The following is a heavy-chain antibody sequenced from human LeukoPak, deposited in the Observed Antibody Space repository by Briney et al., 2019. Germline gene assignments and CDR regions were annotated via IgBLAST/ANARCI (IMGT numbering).Heavy chain of an antibody. CDR2: ISNNGGSS. V-gene: IGHV3-64D*09. CDR3: VKITSVTGGDC. D-gene: IGHD1-1*01. J-gene: IGHJ4*02. CDR1: GFNFCGWT. Sequence: GGSLRLSCVASGFNFCGWTMNWVRQAPGKGLEYVSGISNNGGSSFYADSVKGRFTISRDNSKNTLYLQMSSLRAEDTAVYYCVKITSVTGGDCWGQGTRLTVSS.